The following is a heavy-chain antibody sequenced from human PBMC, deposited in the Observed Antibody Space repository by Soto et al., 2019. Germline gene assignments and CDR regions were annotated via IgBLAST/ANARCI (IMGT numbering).Heavy chain of an antibody. V-gene: IGHV4-31*03. Sequence: SETLSLTCTVSGGSISSGGYYWSWLRQHPGKGLEWIGYIYYSGSTYYNPSLKSRVTISVDTSKNQFSLKLSSVTAADTAVYYCARVKLRFLEWSYYYYGMDVWGQGTTVTVSS. D-gene: IGHD3-3*01. CDR2: IYYSGST. CDR1: GGSISSGGYY. J-gene: IGHJ6*02. CDR3: ARVKLRFLEWSYYYYGMDV.